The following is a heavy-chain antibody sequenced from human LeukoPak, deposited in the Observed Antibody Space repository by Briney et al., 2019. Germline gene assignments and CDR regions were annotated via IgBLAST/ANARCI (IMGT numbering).Heavy chain of an antibody. CDR2: IYTSGST. CDR3: AREVLERIYVRQLPYYYYYMDV. CDR1: GGSISSYY. Sequence: SETLSLTCTVSGGSISSYYWSWIRQPAGKGLEWIGRIYTSGSTNYNPSLKSRVTMSVDTSKNQFSLKLSSVTAADTAVYYCAREVLERIYVRQLPYYYYYMDVWGKGTTVTVSS. V-gene: IGHV4-4*07. J-gene: IGHJ6*03. D-gene: IGHD2-2*01.